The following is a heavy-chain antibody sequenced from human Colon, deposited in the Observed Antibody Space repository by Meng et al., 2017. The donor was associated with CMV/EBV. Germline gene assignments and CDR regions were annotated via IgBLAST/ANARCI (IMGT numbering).Heavy chain of an antibody. CDR2: ISGSGGST. D-gene: IGHD2-2*03. CDR3: AKGVGYCSSTSFSIFDY. J-gene: IGHJ4*02. Sequence: GEALEISCAASGFTFSSDAMSWVRQAPGKGLGWGSAISGSGGSTYYADSVKGRFTISRDHSKNTLYLQMNSRRAEDTAVYYCAKGVGYCSSTSFSIFDYWGQGTLVTVSS. CDR1: GFTFSSDA. V-gene: IGHV3-23*01.